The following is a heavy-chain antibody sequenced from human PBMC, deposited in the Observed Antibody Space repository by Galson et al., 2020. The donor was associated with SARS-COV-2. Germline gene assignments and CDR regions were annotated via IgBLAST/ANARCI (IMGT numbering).Heavy chain of an antibody. J-gene: IGHJ4*02. CDR2: IDWADDK. V-gene: IGHV2-70*01. D-gene: IGHD5-12*01. CDR3: ARTHVDIVATIGYFDY. CDR1: GFSLSTSGMC. Sequence: SGPTLVKPTQTLTLTCTFSGFSLSTSGMCVSWIRQPPGKALEWLALIDWADDKYYSTSLKTRLTISKDTSKNQVVLTMTNMDPVDTATYYCARTHVDIVATIGYFDYWGQGTLVTVSS.